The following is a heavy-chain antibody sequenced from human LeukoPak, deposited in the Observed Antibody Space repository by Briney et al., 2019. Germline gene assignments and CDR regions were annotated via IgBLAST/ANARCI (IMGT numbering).Heavy chain of an antibody. D-gene: IGHD6-25*01. CDR2: ISYDGSNK. CDR1: GFTFSSYA. V-gene: IGHV3-30-3*01. Sequence: GGSLRLSCAASGFTFSSYAMHWVRQAPGKELEWVAVISYDGSNKYYADSVKGRFTISRDNSKNTLYPQMNSLRAEDTAVYYCARARYSSAIYYYYGMDVWGQGTTVTVSS. J-gene: IGHJ6*02. CDR3: ARARYSSAIYYYYGMDV.